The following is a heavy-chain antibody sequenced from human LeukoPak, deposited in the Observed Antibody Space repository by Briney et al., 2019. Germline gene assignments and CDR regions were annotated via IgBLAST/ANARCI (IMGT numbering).Heavy chain of an antibody. V-gene: IGHV3-49*04. CDR1: GFTFGDYA. CDR3: TSYYDFWSGYLDY. Sequence: GGSLRLSCTASGFTFGDYAMGWVRQAPGKGLEWVGFIRSKAYGGTTEYAASVKGRYTISRDDSKSIAYLQMNSLKTEDTAVYYCTSYYDFWSGYLDYWGQGTLVTVSS. J-gene: IGHJ4*02. D-gene: IGHD3-3*01. CDR2: IRSKAYGGTT.